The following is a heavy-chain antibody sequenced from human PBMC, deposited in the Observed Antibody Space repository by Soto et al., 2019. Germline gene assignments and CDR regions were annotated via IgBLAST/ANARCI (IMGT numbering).Heavy chain of an antibody. CDR3: ARISSSSYFYYYGMDV. J-gene: IGHJ6*02. V-gene: IGHV4-34*01. CDR1: GGSFSGYY. D-gene: IGHD6-13*01. CDR2: INHSGST. Sequence: QVQLQQWGAGLLKPSETLSLTCAVYGGSFSGYYWSWIRQPPGKGLEWIGEINHSGSTNYNPSLKSRVTISVDTSKNQFSLKLSSVTAADTAVYYCARISSSSYFYYYGMDVWGQGTTVTVSS.